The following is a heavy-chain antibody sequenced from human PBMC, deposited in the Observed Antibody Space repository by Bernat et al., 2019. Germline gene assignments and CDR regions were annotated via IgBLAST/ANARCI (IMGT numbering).Heavy chain of an antibody. Sequence: QVQLVQSGVEVKKPGASVKVSCKASGYTFTNYGISWVRQAPGQGLEWMGWISAYNGNTNYAQKVQGRVTMTTDTSTSTAYMELRSLRSDDTAVYYCARKGLRGSQYYYFGMDVWGQGTTVTVSS. D-gene: IGHD2-8*01. CDR1: GYTFTNYG. CDR3: ARKGLRGSQYYYFGMDV. J-gene: IGHJ6*02. CDR2: ISAYNGNT. V-gene: IGHV1-18*01.